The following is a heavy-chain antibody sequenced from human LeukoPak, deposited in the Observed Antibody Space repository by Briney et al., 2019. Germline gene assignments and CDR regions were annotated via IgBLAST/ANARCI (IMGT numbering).Heavy chain of an antibody. D-gene: IGHD5-24*01. CDR3: ARAPLGRWLQFDY. J-gene: IGHJ4*02. V-gene: IGHV1-69*05. CDR2: IIPIFGTA. CDR1: GGTFSSYA. Sequence: PVKVSCKASGGTFSSYAISWVRQAPGQGLEWMGGIIPIFGTANYAQKFQGRDTITTDESTSTAYMELSSLRYEDTAVYYCARAPLGRWLQFDYWGQGTLVTVSS.